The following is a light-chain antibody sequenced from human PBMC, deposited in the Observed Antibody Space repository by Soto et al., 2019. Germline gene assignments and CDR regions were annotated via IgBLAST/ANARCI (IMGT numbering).Light chain of an antibody. CDR1: SSDVGSHNL. Sequence: QSVLTQPASVSGSPGQSITISCTGTSSDVGSHNLVSWYQQYPGKAPKLIIFEASKRPSGVSNRFSGSKSGSTASLTISGLQDEGEADYYCCSNAAGSTYVFGTGTKVTV. CDR2: EAS. CDR3: CSNAAGSTYV. V-gene: IGLV2-23*01. J-gene: IGLJ1*01.